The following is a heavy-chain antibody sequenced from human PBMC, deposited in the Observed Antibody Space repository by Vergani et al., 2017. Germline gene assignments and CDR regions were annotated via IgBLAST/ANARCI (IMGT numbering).Heavy chain of an antibody. D-gene: IGHD4-17*01. Sequence: EVQLAESGGGLVQPGGSLRLSCAASGFSFSNSNMNWVRQAPGKGLKWISYISDRSASIYYAASVRGRFTVSRDNARNSLSLQMNSLRAEDTAIYYCAKEAIVDYGFYFDHWGQGVLVTVSS. CDR1: GFSFSNSN. CDR3: AKEAIVDYGFYFDH. J-gene: IGHJ4*02. V-gene: IGHV3-48*01. CDR2: ISDRSASI.